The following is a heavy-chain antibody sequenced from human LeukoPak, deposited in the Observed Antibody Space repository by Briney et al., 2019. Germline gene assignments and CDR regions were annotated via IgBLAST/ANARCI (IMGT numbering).Heavy chain of an antibody. CDR2: INPNSGGT. CDR1: GYTFTGYY. CDR3: AVIGYDSSGYYYRDWYFDL. V-gene: IGHV1-2*02. D-gene: IGHD3-22*01. Sequence: ASVKVSCKASGYTFTGYYRHWVRQAPGQGLEWMGWINPNSGGTNYAQKFQGRVTMTRDTSISTAYVELSRLRSDDTAVYYCAVIGYDSSGYYYRDWYFDLWGRGTLVTVSS. J-gene: IGHJ2*01.